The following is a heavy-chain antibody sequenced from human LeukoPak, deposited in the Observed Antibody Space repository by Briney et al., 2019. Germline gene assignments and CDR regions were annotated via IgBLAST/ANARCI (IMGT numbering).Heavy chain of an antibody. V-gene: IGHV1-69*06. CDR3: ASGGRRDGYDWGYYYYYMDV. CDR2: IIPIFGTA. J-gene: IGHJ6*03. CDR1: GYTFTGYY. Sequence: ASVKVSCKASGYTFTGYYMHWVRQAPGQGLEWMGGIIPIFGTANYAQKFQGRVTITADKSTSTAYMELSSLRSEDTAVYYCASGGRRDGYDWGYYYYYMDVWGKGTTVTVSS. D-gene: IGHD5-24*01.